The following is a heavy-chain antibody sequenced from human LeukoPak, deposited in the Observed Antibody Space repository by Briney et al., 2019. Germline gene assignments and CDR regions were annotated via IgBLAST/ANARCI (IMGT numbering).Heavy chain of an antibody. CDR1: GGSIGSHY. CDR2: VYYTGST. D-gene: IGHD3-16*01. Sequence: SETLSLTCTVSGGSIGSHYWTWIRRPPGKGLEFIGNVYYTGSTEYNPSLKSRVTISVDTSKNQFSLKLSSVTAADTAVYYCTREHKEGDWNVPGWYFDLWGRGTLVAVSS. J-gene: IGHJ2*01. CDR3: TREHKEGDWNVPGWYFDL. V-gene: IGHV4-59*11.